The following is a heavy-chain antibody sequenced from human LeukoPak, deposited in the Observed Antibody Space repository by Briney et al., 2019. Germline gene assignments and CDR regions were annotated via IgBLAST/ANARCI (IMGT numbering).Heavy chain of an antibody. Sequence: SETLSLTCTVSGGSISSYYWGWIRQPPGKGLEWIGSIYYSGSTYYNPSLKSRVTISVDTSKNQFSLKLSSVTAADTAVYYCARDSSSFPRPTPSVGYFQHWGQGTLVTVSS. J-gene: IGHJ1*01. D-gene: IGHD6-13*01. CDR2: IYYSGST. CDR3: ARDSSSFPRPTPSVGYFQH. CDR1: GGSISSYY. V-gene: IGHV4-39*07.